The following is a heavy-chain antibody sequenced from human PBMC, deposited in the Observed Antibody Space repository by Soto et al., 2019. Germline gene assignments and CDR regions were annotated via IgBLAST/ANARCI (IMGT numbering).Heavy chain of an antibody. J-gene: IGHJ4*02. D-gene: IGHD3-16*02. CDR1: GFTFSSYS. Sequence: PGGSLRLSCAASGFTFSSYSMHWVRQAPEKGLEWVSSISSRSRSIYYADSQKGRFTISRDNTKNTLYLQMSSLRVEDTTVYYFARDRLRLGELSLIGYFDYWGQGTLVTVSS. V-gene: IGHV3-21*01. CDR3: ARDRLRLGELSLIGYFDY. CDR2: ISSRSRSI.